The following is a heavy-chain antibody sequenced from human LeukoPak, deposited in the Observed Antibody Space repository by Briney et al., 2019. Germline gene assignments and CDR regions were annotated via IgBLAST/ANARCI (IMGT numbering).Heavy chain of an antibody. CDR1: GFTFSSYA. CDR2: ISCSGGST. Sequence: GGSLRLSCAASGFTFSSYAMSWVRQAPGKGLEWVSAISCSGGSTYYADSVKGRFTISRDNSKNTLYLQMNSLRAEDTAVYYCAKKPYSSSLSAGYYFDYWGQGTLVTVSS. J-gene: IGHJ4*02. V-gene: IGHV3-23*01. D-gene: IGHD6-13*01. CDR3: AKKPYSSSLSAGYYFDY.